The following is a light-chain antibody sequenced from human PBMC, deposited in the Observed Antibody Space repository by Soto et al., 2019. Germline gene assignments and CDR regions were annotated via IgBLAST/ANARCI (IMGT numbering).Light chain of an antibody. J-gene: IGKJ1*01. Sequence: DIQMTQSPSSLSASVGDRVTITCRASQSISSYLNWYQQKPGKAPKLLMYAASSLQSGVPSRFSGSGPVTDFTLTISSLQPEDFATYYCQQSYSTPWTFGQGTKVEIK. V-gene: IGKV1-39*01. CDR3: QQSYSTPWT. CDR2: AAS. CDR1: QSISSY.